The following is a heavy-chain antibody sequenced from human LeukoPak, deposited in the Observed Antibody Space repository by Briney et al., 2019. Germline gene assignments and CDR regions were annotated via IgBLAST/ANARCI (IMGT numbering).Heavy chain of an antibody. CDR2: ISGSGGST. CDR1: GFTFSSYA. CDR3: AKLDAVAGKFDY. D-gene: IGHD6-19*01. J-gene: IGHJ4*02. V-gene: IGHV3-23*01. Sequence: PGGSLRLSCAASGFTFSSYAMSWVRQAPGKGLEWVSAISGSGGSTYYADPVKGRFTISRDNSKNTLYLQMNSLRAEDTAVYYCAKLDAVAGKFDYWGQGTLVTVSS.